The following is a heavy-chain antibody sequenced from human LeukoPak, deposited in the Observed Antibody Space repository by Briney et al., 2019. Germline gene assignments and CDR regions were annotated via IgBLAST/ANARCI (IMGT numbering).Heavy chain of an antibody. V-gene: IGHV3-23*01. Sequence: PGGSLRLSCAASGFTFSSYAMSWVRQAPGKGLEWVSAISGSGGSTYYADSVKGRFTISRDNSKNTLFLQMSSLKAEDTAVYYCAREGASNGYHYGMDVWGQGTTVSVS. CDR3: AREGASNGYHYGMDV. CDR2: ISGSGGST. J-gene: IGHJ6*02. CDR1: GFTFSSYA. D-gene: IGHD5-12*01.